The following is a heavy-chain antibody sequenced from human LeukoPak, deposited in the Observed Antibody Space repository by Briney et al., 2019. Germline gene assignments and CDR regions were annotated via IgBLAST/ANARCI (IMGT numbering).Heavy chain of an antibody. CDR2: ISYDGSNK. CDR3: ARDLWVVRGYLDY. D-gene: IGHD3-10*01. CDR1: GFTFSSYA. V-gene: IGHV3-30*04. Sequence: GGSLRLSCAASGFTFSSYAMHWVRQAPGKGLEWVAVISYDGSNKYYADSVKGRFTISRDNSKNTLYLQMNSLRAEDTAVYYCARDLWVVRGYLDYWGQGTLVTVSS. J-gene: IGHJ4*02.